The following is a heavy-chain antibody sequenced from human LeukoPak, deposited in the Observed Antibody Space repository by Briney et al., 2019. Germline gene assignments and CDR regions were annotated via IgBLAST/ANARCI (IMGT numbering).Heavy chain of an antibody. D-gene: IGHD6-6*01. V-gene: IGHV1-46*01. CDR2: INPIGGST. CDR3: ARYSWGDSISSLWFDP. J-gene: IGHJ5*02. CDR1: GYAFTTYY. Sequence: ASLKVSCKASGYAFTTYYIHWVRQAPGQRVEWMGAINPIGGSTTSAQKFQGRVTMTRDTSTSTVSMELSSLRSQDTAVYYCARYSWGDSISSLWFDPWGQGTLVTVSS.